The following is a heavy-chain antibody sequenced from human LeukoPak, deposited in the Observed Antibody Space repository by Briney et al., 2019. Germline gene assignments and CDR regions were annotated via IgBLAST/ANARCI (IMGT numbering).Heavy chain of an antibody. J-gene: IGHJ4*02. D-gene: IGHD3-22*01. Sequence: PGGSLRLSCAASGFTFSNYWMSWVRQAPGKGLKWVANIRQDGSEIYYVDSVKGRFTISRDNAKNSLYLQMNSLSAEDTAVYYCARVVVISPTYYFDFWGQGALVTVPS. CDR1: GFTFSNYW. CDR3: ARVVVISPTYYFDF. V-gene: IGHV3-7*01. CDR2: IRQDGSEI.